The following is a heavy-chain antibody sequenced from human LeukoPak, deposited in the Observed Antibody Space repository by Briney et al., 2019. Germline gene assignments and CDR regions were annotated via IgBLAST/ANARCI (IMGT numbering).Heavy chain of an antibody. CDR2: ISISSNYK. J-gene: IGHJ4*02. Sequence: PGGSLRLPCAASGFTFSRYSMNWVRQAPGKGLEWVSSISISSNYKYYPDSLKGRFTISRDNAKNSLYLQMNSLRAEDTAVYYCARDSSRYSSSWYVDYWGQGTLVTVSS. V-gene: IGHV3-21*01. D-gene: IGHD6-13*01. CDR3: ARDSSRYSSSWYVDY. CDR1: GFTFSRYS.